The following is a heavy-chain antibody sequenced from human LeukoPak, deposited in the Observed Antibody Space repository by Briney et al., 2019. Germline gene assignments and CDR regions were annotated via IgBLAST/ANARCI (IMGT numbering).Heavy chain of an antibody. CDR1: GYTFTSYD. CDR2: IIPIFGTA. V-gene: IGHV1-69*13. D-gene: IGHD3-10*01. CDR3: ARTYYYGSGSYYDYYYYYYMDV. J-gene: IGHJ6*03. Sequence: ASVKVSCKASGYTFTSYDINWVRQATGQGLEWMGGIIPIFGTANYAQKFQGRVTITADESTSTAYMELSSLRSEDTAVYYCARTYYYGSGSYYDYYYYYYMDVWGKGTTVTVSS.